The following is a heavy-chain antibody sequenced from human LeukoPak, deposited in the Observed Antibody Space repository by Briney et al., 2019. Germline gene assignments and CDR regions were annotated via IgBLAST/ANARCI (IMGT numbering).Heavy chain of an antibody. CDR2: IYYSGST. Sequence: SETLSLTCTVSGGSISSSSYYWGWIRQPPGKGLEWIGSIYYSGSTYYNPSLKSRVTISVDTSKNQFSLKLSSVTAADTAVYYCARALKRIERITMVRGVIIPAKDAFDIWGKGKMVTVSS. CDR3: ARALKRIERITMVRGVIIPAKDAFDI. J-gene: IGHJ3*02. D-gene: IGHD3-10*01. V-gene: IGHV4-39*01. CDR1: GGSISSSSYY.